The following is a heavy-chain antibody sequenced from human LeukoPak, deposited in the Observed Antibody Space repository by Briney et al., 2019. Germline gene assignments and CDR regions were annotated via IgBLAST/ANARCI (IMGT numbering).Heavy chain of an antibody. CDR1: GFTFSSYG. D-gene: IGHD1-1*01. CDR3: AKGLERESRLDS. V-gene: IGHV3-30*02. Sequence: GGSLRLSCAASGFTFSSYGLHWVRKAPAKGLEGVAFIRYDGSNKYYADSVKGRFTISRDNSKNTLYLQMNSLRAEDTALYYCAKGLERESRLDSWGQGTLVTVSS. J-gene: IGHJ4*02. CDR2: IRYDGSNK.